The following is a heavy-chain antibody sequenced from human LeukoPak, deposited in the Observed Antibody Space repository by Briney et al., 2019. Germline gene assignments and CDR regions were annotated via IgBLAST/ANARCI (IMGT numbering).Heavy chain of an antibody. CDR3: ARGGAFGGVDY. D-gene: IGHD3-16*01. CDR2: MNPNSGNT. Sequence: ASVKVSCKASGYTFTSYDINWVRQATGQGLEWMGWMNPNSGNTGYAQKFQGRVTMTRNTSISTAYMELSSLTTQNTPVIYGARGGAFGGVDYRRQETLVAVSA. V-gene: IGHV1-8*01. J-gene: IGHJ4*02. CDR1: GYTFTSYD.